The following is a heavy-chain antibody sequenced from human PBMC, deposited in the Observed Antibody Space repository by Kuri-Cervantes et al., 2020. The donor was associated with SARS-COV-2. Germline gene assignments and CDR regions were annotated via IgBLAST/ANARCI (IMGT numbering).Heavy chain of an antibody. CDR2: INHSGST. CDR3: ARLSTVTDNYGMDV. V-gene: IGHV4-34*01. D-gene: IGHD4-17*01. CDR1: GGSFSGYY. Sequence: SETLSLTCAVYGGSFSGYYWSWIRQPPGKGLEWIGEINHSGSTNYNPSLKSRVTISVDTSKNQSSLKLSSVTAADTAVYYCARLSTVTDNYGMDVWGQGTTVTVSS. J-gene: IGHJ6*02.